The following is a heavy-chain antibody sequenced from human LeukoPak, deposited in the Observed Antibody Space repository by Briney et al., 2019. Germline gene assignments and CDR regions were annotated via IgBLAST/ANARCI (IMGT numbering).Heavy chain of an antibody. CDR3: AIDPNWGTHS. J-gene: IGHJ4*02. CDR1: GFTFSTYT. V-gene: IGHV3-23*01. CDR2: IGNNGGGI. Sequence: GGSLRLSCAASGFTFSTYTMYWVRHPPGKRLEWVSIIGNNGGGIHYADSMRGRFTISRDNSKNALYLQMNSLRVEDTAVYYCAIDPNWGTHSWGQGVLVTVSS. D-gene: IGHD7-27*01.